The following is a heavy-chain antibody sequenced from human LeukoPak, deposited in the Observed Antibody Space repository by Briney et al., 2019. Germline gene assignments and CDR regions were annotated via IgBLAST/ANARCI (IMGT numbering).Heavy chain of an antibody. CDR2: INPDGSDT. J-gene: IGHJ4*02. Sequence: GGSLRLSCAASGFTFSDYWMHWVRQVPGKGLVWVSYINPDGSDTNYADSVKGRFTISRDNAKNRLYLQVSGLRAEDTAVYYCAKDPVDATPIDYWGQGTLVTVSS. D-gene: IGHD2-15*01. CDR3: AKDPVDATPIDY. V-gene: IGHV3-74*01. CDR1: GFTFSDYW.